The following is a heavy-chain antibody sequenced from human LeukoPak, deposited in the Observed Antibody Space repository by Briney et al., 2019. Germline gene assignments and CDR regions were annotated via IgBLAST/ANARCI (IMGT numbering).Heavy chain of an antibody. CDR1: GGSFSGYY. CDR3: ARLFGGYYLTPGIYYYYYSMDV. V-gene: IGHV4-34*01. J-gene: IGHJ6*03. CDR2: INHSGIA. D-gene: IGHD3-22*01. Sequence: SETLSLTCALYGGSFSGYYLSWIRQPPGTGLEWIGEINHSGIANYNPSLSTRVTISAYTSKNQFSLKMSSVTAADTAVYYCARLFGGYYLTPGIYYYYYSMDVWGKGTTVTISS.